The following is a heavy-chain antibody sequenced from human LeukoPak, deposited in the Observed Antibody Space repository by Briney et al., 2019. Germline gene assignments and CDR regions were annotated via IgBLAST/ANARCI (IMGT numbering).Heavy chain of an antibody. V-gene: IGHV3-74*01. CDR3: AVNPAGIQLWLGRYFDY. D-gene: IGHD5-18*01. J-gene: IGHJ4*02. CDR1: GFTFSSYW. Sequence: GGSLRLSCAASGFTFSSYWMHWVRQAPGKGLVWVSRINSDGSSTSYADSVKGRFTISRDNAKNTLYLQMNSLRAEDTAVYYCAVNPAGIQLWLGRYFDYWGQGTLVTVSS. CDR2: INSDGSST.